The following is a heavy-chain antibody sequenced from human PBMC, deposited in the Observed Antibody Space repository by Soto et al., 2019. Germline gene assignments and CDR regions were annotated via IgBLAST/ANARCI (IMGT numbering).Heavy chain of an antibody. CDR3: ARGLPRIAARREIGGKWFDP. CDR2: MNPNSGNT. J-gene: IGHJ5*02. CDR1: GYTFTSYD. Sequence: ASVKVSCKASGYTFTSYDINWVRQATGQGLEWMGWMNPNSGNTGYAQKFQGRVTMTRNTSISTAYMELSSLRSEDTAVYYCARGLPRIAARREIGGKWFDPWGKGTLVTVSS. V-gene: IGHV1-8*01. D-gene: IGHD6-6*01.